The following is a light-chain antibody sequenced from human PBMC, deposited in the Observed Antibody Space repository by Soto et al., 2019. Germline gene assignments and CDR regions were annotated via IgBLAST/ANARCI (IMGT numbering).Light chain of an antibody. CDR3: QQYTNYPWT. V-gene: IGKV3-15*01. CDR2: DAS. Sequence: ELVLTQSPATLSVSPGERATLSCRASQGVGSTLAWYQQEPGRAPRLLIYDASTRATGIPARFSGAGSGTEFTLTISGLQSDDFAVYYCQQYTNYPWTFGQGTKVEIK. J-gene: IGKJ1*01. CDR1: QGVGST.